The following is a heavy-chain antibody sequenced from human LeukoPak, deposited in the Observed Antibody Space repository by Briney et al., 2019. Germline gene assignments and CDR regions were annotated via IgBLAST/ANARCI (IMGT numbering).Heavy chain of an antibody. Sequence: GGSLRLSCAASGFTVSSNYMSWVRQAPGKGLEWVSVIYSGGSTYYADSVKGRFTISRDNSKNTLYLQMNSLRAEDTAVYYCARVDGDDVLFWGMDVWGQGTTVTVSS. D-gene: IGHD4-17*01. CDR3: ARVDGDDVLFWGMDV. J-gene: IGHJ6*02. CDR1: GFTVSSNY. CDR2: IYSGGST. V-gene: IGHV3-66*01.